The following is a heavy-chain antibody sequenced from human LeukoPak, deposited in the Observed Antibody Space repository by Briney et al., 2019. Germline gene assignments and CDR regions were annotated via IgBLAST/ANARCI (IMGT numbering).Heavy chain of an antibody. CDR1: GFTFNTYA. CDR2: IWYDGSNE. CDR3: ARDSASIAAAVYWYFDL. Sequence: GGSLRLSCAASGFTFNTYAMNWVRQAPGKGLEWVAVIWYDGSNEYYADSVKGRFTISRDNSKNTLYLQMNSLRAEDSAVYFCARDSASIAAAVYWYFDLWGRGTLVTVSS. V-gene: IGHV3-33*01. J-gene: IGHJ2*01. D-gene: IGHD6-13*01.